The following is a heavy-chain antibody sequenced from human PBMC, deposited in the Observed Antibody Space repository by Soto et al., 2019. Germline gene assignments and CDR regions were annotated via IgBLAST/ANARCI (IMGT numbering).Heavy chain of an antibody. V-gene: IGHV4-30-4*01. Sequence: SETLSLTCAVSGGSISICDFYLSLIRQPPGKGLEWIGYIYYSGSSYHNPSLQSRVTMSVDTSKNQFSLKLSSVTAADTAVYYCAREVYHDRKIDYWGQGTLVTVSS. CDR3: AREVYHDRKIDY. CDR2: IYYSGSS. D-gene: IGHD2-2*01. J-gene: IGHJ4*02. CDR1: GGSISICDFY.